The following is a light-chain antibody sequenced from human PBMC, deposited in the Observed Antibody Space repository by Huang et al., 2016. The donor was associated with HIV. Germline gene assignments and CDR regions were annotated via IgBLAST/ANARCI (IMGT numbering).Light chain of an antibody. J-gene: IGKJ5*01. Sequence: DIQMTQSPSSLSTSIGDRVTITCQASQDISNYLNWLPHKPSKAPKLLSYDASNLEVGVPSRFSGSGSGTDFTVTISSLEPEDIATYYCQQYDNFITFGQGTRLEIK. V-gene: IGKV1-33*01. CDR2: DAS. CDR3: QQYDNFIT. CDR1: QDISNY.